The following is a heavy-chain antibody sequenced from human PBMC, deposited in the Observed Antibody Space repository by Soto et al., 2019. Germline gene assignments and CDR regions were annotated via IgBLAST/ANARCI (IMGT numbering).Heavy chain of an antibody. Sequence: QVQLVQSGAEVKKPGSSVKVSCKASGGTFSSYTMTWVRQAPGQGPEWMGGIIPIFGTTNYAQRFQGRITITADVSTSTAYMELISLTSEDTAVYYGAREGAGMAATFDPWGQGTLVTVSS. CDR1: GGTFSSYT. CDR3: AREGAGMAATFDP. CDR2: IIPIFGTT. D-gene: IGHD1-1*01. J-gene: IGHJ5*02. V-gene: IGHV1-69*01.